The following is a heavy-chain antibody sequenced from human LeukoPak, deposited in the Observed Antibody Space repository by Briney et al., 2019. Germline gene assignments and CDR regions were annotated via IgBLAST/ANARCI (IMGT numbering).Heavy chain of an antibody. Sequence: PGGSLRLSCAASGFTFTDYYMSWIRQAPGKGLEWVSYISSSSSSTNYADSVKGRFTISRGNTKNSLYLQMNSLRAEDTAVYYCARERQDTVLHSGAFDIWGQGTMVTVSS. D-gene: IGHD2-21*01. J-gene: IGHJ3*02. CDR3: ARERQDTVLHSGAFDI. CDR1: GFTFTDYY. V-gene: IGHV3-11*06. CDR2: ISSSSSST.